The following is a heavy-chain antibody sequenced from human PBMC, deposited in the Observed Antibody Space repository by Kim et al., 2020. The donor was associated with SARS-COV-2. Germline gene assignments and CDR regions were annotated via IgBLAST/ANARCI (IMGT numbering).Heavy chain of an antibody. D-gene: IGHD4-17*01. V-gene: IGHV1-69*04. CDR2: IIPILGIA. CDR3: ARGIATVTRPYWYFDL. J-gene: IGHJ2*01. CDR1: GGTFSSYA. Sequence: SVKVSCKASGGTFSSYAISWVRQAPGQGLEWMGRIIPILGIANYAQKFQGRVTITPDKSTSTAYMELSSLRSEDTAVYYCARGIATVTRPYWYFDLWGRGTLVTVSS.